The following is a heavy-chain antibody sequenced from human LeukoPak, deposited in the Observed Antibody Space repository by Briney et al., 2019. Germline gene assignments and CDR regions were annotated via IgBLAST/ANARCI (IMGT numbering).Heavy chain of an antibody. CDR1: GFTFSSYE. D-gene: IGHD3-22*01. CDR2: IGGGGSTT. Sequence: GGSLRVSCAASGFTFSSYEMNWVRQAPGKGLEWVSYIGGGGSTTYYADSVKGRFTISRDNAQNSLYLQMTSLRAEDTAIYYCARQTDSSGFFSDYWGQGTLVTVSS. J-gene: IGHJ4*02. V-gene: IGHV3-48*03. CDR3: ARQTDSSGFFSDY.